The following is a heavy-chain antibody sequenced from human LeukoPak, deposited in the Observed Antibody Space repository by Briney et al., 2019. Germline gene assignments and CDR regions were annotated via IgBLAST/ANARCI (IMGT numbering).Heavy chain of an antibody. V-gene: IGHV3-48*03. CDR1: GFTFSSYE. Sequence: GGSLRLSCAAAGFTFSSYEMNWVRQAPGKGLEWVSYVSSSGRTIYYADSVKGRFTISRDNAQNSLYLQMNTLRAEDTAVYYCARVMGWRDAFDVWGHGTMVTVSS. D-gene: IGHD2-15*01. CDR3: ARVMGWRDAFDV. CDR2: VSSSGRTI. J-gene: IGHJ3*01.